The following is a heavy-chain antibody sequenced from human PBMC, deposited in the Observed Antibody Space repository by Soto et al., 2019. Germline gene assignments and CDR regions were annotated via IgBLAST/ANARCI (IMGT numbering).Heavy chain of an antibody. CDR3: ATGFLGLCTGGNCPLDY. CDR2: IWYHGIDK. J-gene: IGHJ4*02. CDR1: GFTFSRQA. Sequence: QVQLVESGGGVVQPERSLRLSCAASGFTFSRQAMHWVRQAPGRGLEWVAVIWYHGIDKYYADSVKGRFTISRDNSKNTVYLKMNSLRGEDTAVYYCATGFLGLCTGGNCPLDYWCQGTLVTVSS. V-gene: IGHV3-33*01. D-gene: IGHD2-15*01.